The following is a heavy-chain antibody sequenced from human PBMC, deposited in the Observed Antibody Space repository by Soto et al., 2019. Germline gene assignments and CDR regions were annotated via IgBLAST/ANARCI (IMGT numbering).Heavy chain of an antibody. CDR3: ARHKYDFRSGESPGYYHYYGMDV. Sequence: NPSETLSLTCTVSGGSISSGDYYWSWIRQPPGKGLEWIGYIYYSGSTYYNPSLKSRVTISVDTSKNQFSLKLSSVTAADTAVYYCARHKYDFRSGESPGYYHYYGMDVWGQGTTVTVSS. CDR2: IYYSGST. CDR1: GGSISSGDYY. D-gene: IGHD3-3*01. V-gene: IGHV4-30-4*01. J-gene: IGHJ6*02.